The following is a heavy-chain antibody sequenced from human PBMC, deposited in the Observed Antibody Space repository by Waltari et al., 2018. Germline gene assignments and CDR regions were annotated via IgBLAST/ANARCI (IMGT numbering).Heavy chain of an antibody. CDR3: ARGFSYDTSGFYFYY. CDR2: IIPIFGRA. Sequence: QVQLVQSGAEVKKPGSSVKVSCMASGGTFSNCAISWVRQATGQGLEWMGGIIPIFGRANYAQNFQGRVTITADESTSTAYMDLRSLRSDDTAVYYCARGFSYDTSGFYFYYWGQGTLVTVSS. V-gene: IGHV1-69*01. D-gene: IGHD3-22*01. CDR1: GGTFSNCA. J-gene: IGHJ4*02.